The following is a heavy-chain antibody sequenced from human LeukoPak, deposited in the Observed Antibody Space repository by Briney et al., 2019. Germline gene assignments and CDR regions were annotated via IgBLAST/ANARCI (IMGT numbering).Heavy chain of an antibody. CDR1: GFTVSSNY. CDR3: AKDTPRGYNYGYFDY. CDR2: TYSNGRT. Sequence: GGSLRLSCAASGFTVSSNYMSWVRQAPGKGLEWVSVTYSNGRTYYADSVKGRFTISRGNSKNTLYLHMSSLRADDTAIYFCAKDTPRGYNYGYFDYWGQGTLVTVSS. D-gene: IGHD5-18*01. J-gene: IGHJ4*02. V-gene: IGHV3-53*01.